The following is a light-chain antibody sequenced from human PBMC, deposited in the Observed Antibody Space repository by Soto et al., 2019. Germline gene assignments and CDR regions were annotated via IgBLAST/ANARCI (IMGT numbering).Light chain of an antibody. CDR1: QSGSSDY. CDR3: QKYGSSSIT. J-gene: IGKJ5*01. CDR2: GAS. Sequence: EIVLTQSPGTLSLSPGERATLSCRASQSGSSDYLAWYQQQPGQAPRLLIYGASRRATGIPDRFSGSGSGTDSTLTISRLEPEDFAVYYCQKYGSSSITFGQGTRLEIK. V-gene: IGKV3-20*01.